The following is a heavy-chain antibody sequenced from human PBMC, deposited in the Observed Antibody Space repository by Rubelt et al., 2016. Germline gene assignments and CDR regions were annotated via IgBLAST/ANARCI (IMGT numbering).Heavy chain of an antibody. Sequence: QLQLQESGPGLVKPSETLSLTCTVSGGSISSSSYYWGWIRQPPGKGLEWIGSIYYSGSTYYNPSLKSRVTISVDTSKNQFSLKLSSVSAADTAVYYCARQSGASQLWPRVDYWGQGTLVTVSS. CDR2: IYYSGST. CDR3: ARQSGASQLWPRVDY. CDR1: GGSISSSSYY. J-gene: IGHJ4*02. D-gene: IGHD5-18*01. V-gene: IGHV4-39*01.